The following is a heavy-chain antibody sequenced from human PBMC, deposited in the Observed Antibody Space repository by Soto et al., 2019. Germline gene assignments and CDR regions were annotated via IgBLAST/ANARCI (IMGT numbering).Heavy chain of an antibody. CDR2: ISSSSSTI. Sequence: PGGSLRLSCAGSGFTPTTTPLSWVRQPPGKGLEWGSYISSSSSTIYYADSVKGPFTISRDNAKNSLYLQMNSLRDEDTAVYYFARDLAYGSGSYGFLDYWGQGTLVTVSS. CDR3: ARDLAYGSGSYGFLDY. J-gene: IGHJ4*02. CDR1: GFTPTTTP. V-gene: IGHV3-48*02. D-gene: IGHD3-10*01.